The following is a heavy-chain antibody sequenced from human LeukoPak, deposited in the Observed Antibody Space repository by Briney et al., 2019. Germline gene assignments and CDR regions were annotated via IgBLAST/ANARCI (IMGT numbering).Heavy chain of an antibody. V-gene: IGHV4-39*07. Sequence: PSETLSLTCTVSGGSISSSSYYWRWIRQPPGKGLEWIGEINHSGSTNYNPSLKSRVTISVDTSKNQFSLKLSSVTAADTAVYYCARGTLHRYYYDSSGYLYFDYWGQGTLVTVSS. CDR3: ARGTLHRYYYDSSGYLYFDY. D-gene: IGHD3-22*01. J-gene: IGHJ4*02. CDR1: GGSISSSSYY. CDR2: INHSGST.